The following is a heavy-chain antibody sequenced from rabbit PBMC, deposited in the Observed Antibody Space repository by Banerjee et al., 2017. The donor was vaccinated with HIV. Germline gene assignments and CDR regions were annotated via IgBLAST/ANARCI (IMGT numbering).Heavy chain of an antibody. V-gene: IGHV1S45*01. D-gene: IGHD6-1*01. CDR1: GFSFSNKAV. J-gene: IGHJ6*01. CDR3: ARESSYAGYAGYGYAARYYGMDL. Sequence: QEQLKESGGGLVQPGGSLKLSCKASGFSFSNKAVMCWVRQAPGKGLEWIACINALTGKAVYASWAKGRFTFSKTSSTTVTLQVTSLTAADTATYFCARESSYAGYAGYGYAARYYGMDLWGPGTLVTVS. CDR2: INALTGKA.